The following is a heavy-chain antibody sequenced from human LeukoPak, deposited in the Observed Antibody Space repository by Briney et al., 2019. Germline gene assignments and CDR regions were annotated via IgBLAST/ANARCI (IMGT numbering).Heavy chain of an antibody. CDR1: GYTFTSYD. CDR2: MNPNSGNT. J-gene: IGHJ5*02. V-gene: IGHV1-8*01. CDR3: ARGRGGQVLRYFDWLRFDP. Sequence: GASVNVSCKASGYTFTSYDINWVRQATGQGLEWMGWMNPNSGNTGYAQKFQGRVTMTRNTSISTAYMELSSLRSEDTAVYYCARGRGGQVLRYFDWLRFDPWGQGTLVTVSS. D-gene: IGHD3-9*01.